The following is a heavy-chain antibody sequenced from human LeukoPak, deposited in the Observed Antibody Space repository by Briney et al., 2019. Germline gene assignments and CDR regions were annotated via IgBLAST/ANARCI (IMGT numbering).Heavy chain of an antibody. CDR1: GFTFSSYA. CDR2: ISGSGGST. V-gene: IGHV3-23*01. J-gene: IGHJ4*02. CDR3: AKDIRVYIVVAGTD. D-gene: IGHD6-19*01. Sequence: GGSLRLSCAASGFTFSSYAISWVRQAPGKGLEWVSAISGSGGSTYYADSVKGRFTISRDNSKNTLYLQMNSLRAEDTAVYYCAKDIRVYIVVAGTDWGQGTLVTVSS.